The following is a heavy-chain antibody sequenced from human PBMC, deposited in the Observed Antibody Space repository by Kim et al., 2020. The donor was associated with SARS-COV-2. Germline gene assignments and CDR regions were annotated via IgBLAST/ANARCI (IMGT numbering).Heavy chain of an antibody. D-gene: IGHD6-13*01. J-gene: IGHJ5*02. Sequence: SETLSLTCTVSGGSVSSGSYYWSWIRQPPGKGLEWIGYIYYSGSTNYNPSLKSRVTISVDTSKNQFSLKLSSVTAADTAVYYCARSSSSWYNWFDPWGQGTLVTVSS. CDR3: ARSSSSWYNWFDP. V-gene: IGHV4-61*01. CDR2: IYYSGST. CDR1: GGSVSSGSYY.